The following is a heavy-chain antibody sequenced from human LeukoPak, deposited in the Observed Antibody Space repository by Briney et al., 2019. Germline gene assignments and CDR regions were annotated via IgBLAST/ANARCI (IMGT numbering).Heavy chain of an antibody. CDR2: IYPGDSDT. CDR1: GYSFTSYW. V-gene: IGHV5-51*01. D-gene: IGHD7-27*01. J-gene: IGHJ4*02. Sequence: PGESLKISCKGSGYSFTSYWIGWVRQVPGKGLEWMGIIYPGDSDTRYSPSFQGQVTISADRSISTAYLQWGSLKASDTAVYYCARHNNWGFDYWGQGALVTVSS. CDR3: ARHNNWGFDY.